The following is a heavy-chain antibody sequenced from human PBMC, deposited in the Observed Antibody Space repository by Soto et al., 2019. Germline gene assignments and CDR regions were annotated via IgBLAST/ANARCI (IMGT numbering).Heavy chain of an antibody. D-gene: IGHD6-13*01. J-gene: IGHJ4*02. CDR3: AADPLPSSSWSSTFDY. CDR1: GFTFTSSA. Sequence: SVKVSCKASGFTFTSSAVQWVRQARGQRLEWIGWIVVGSGNTNYAQKFQERVTITRDMSTSTAYMELSSLRSEDTAVYYCAADPLPSSSWSSTFDYWGQGTPVTVSS. V-gene: IGHV1-58*01. CDR2: IVVGSGNT.